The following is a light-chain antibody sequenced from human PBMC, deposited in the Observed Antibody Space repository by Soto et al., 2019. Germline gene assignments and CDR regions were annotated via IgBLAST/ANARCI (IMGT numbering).Light chain of an antibody. CDR2: DDS. V-gene: IGLV3-21*02. Sequence: VLTQPPSVSVAPGQTARLTCGGNNIGGKSVHWYQHKPGQAPVLVVYDDSDRPSGIPERFSGSNSGNTATLTISEVEAGDEAHYYCQAWDTSTDPVVFGGGTKVTVL. J-gene: IGLJ2*01. CDR3: QAWDTSTDPVV. CDR1: NIGGKS.